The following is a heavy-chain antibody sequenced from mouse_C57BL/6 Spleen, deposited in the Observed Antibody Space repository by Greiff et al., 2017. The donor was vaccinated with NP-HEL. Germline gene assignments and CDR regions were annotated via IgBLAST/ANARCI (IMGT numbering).Heavy chain of an antibody. CDR1: GFSFNTYA. CDR3: VRDLGPYYAMDY. V-gene: IGHV10-1*01. J-gene: IGHJ4*01. CDR2: IRSKSNNYAT. Sequence: EVQLVESGGGLVQPKGSLKLSCAASGFSFNTYAMNWVRQAPGKGLEWVARIRSKSNNYATYYADSVKDRFTISRDDSESMLYLQMNNLKTEDTAMYYCVRDLGPYYAMDYWGQGTSVTVSS.